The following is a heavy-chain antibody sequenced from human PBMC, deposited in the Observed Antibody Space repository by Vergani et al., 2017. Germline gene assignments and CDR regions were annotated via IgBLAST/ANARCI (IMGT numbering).Heavy chain of an antibody. D-gene: IGHD2-2*02. CDR3: ARGQDPAAIGLNVGNYMDV. CDR1: RSTFMTYR. V-gene: IGHV3-33*01. CDR2: IYYDGSNA. Sequence: QGQLVESGGGIVQPGRSLTLSCVASRSTFMTYRMHWVRPAPGKGLEWVGLIYYDGSNAYYSDSVKGRFTISRDNSKNTLYLQMSSLRGEDTAVYYCARGQDPAAIGLNVGNYMDVWGKGTTVIVSS. J-gene: IGHJ6*03.